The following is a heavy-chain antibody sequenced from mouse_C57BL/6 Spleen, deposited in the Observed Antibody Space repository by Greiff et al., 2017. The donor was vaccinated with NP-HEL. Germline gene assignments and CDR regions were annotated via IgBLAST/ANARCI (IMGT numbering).Heavy chain of an antibody. Sequence: VQGVESGAELVRPGASVTLSCKASGYTFTDYEMHWVKQTPVHGLEWIGAIDPETGGTAYNQKFKGKAILTADKSSSTAYMELRSLTSEDSAVYYCTRRYYGSSHLFAYWGQGTLVTVSA. CDR1: GYTFTDYE. V-gene: IGHV1-15*01. J-gene: IGHJ3*01. CDR2: IDPETGGT. D-gene: IGHD1-1*01. CDR3: TRRYYGSSHLFAY.